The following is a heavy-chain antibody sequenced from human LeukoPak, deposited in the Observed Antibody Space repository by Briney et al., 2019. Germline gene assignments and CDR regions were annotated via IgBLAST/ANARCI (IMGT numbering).Heavy chain of an antibody. CDR2: IYYSGST. D-gene: IGHD6-6*01. J-gene: IGHJ4*02. CDR1: GGSISSSSYY. V-gene: IGHV4-39*01. CDR3: ARHRGAARDPPFD. Sequence: KPSETLSLTCSVYGGSISSSSYYWGWIRQSPGKGLEWIGSIYYSGSTYYSPSLKSRVTISVDTSKNQFSLKLSSVTAADTAVYYCARHRGAARDPPFDWGQGTLVTVSS.